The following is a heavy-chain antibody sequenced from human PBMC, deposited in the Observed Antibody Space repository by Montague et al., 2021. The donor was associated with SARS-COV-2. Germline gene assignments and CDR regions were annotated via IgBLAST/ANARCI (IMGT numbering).Heavy chain of an antibody. J-gene: IGHJ4*02. CDR2: IHYSGST. CDR3: ARESGSGSYLVY. Sequence: SETLSLTCTVSGGSISSSSYYWGWIRQPPGKGLEWIGSIHYSGSTYYNPSLKSRVTISVDTSKNQFSLKLSSVTAADTAVYYCARESGSGSYLVYWGQGTLVTVSS. D-gene: IGHD3-10*01. CDR1: GGSISSSSYY. V-gene: IGHV4-39*01.